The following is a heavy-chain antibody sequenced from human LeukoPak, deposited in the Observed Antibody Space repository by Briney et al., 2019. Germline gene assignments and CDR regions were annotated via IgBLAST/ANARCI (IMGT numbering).Heavy chain of an antibody. J-gene: IGHJ4*02. V-gene: IGHV3-66*01. CDR1: GFTVSNNY. CDR2: IYSGGST. D-gene: IGHD1-1*01. CDR3: ARGVTTWYKYPFGD. Sequence: PGGSLRLSCAASGFTVSNNYMSWVRQAPGKGLEWVSVIYSGGSTYYADSVNGRFTISRDNSKNTLYLQMNSLRAEDTAVYYCARGVTTWYKYPFGDWGQGTRDTLSS.